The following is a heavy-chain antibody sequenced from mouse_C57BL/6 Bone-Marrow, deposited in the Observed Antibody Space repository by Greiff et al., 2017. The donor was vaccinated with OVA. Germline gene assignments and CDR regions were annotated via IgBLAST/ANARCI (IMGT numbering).Heavy chain of an antibody. V-gene: IGHV6-6*01. CDR2: IRNKANNHAT. Sequence: EVKVVESGGGLVQPGGSMKLSCAASGFTFSDAWMDWVRQSPEKGLEWVAEIRNKANNHATYYAESVKGRFTISRDDSKSSVYLQMNSLRAEDTGIYYCTRPSGSSNWYFDVWGTGTTVTVSS. CDR3: TRPSGSSNWYFDV. D-gene: IGHD1-1*01. CDR1: GFTFSDAW. J-gene: IGHJ1*03.